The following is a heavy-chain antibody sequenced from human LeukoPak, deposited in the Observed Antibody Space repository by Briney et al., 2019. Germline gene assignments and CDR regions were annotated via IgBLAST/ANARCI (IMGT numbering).Heavy chain of an antibody. D-gene: IGHD5-24*01. Sequence: SETLSLTCAVYGGSFSGYYWSWIRQSPGKGLEWIGEINHSGSTNYNPSLKSRVIISVDTSKNQFSLKLSSVTAADTAVYYCARQGYTNFYYYYYMDVWGKGTTVTVSS. CDR1: GGSFSGYY. J-gene: IGHJ6*03. CDR2: INHSGST. V-gene: IGHV4-34*01. CDR3: ARQGYTNFYYYYYMDV.